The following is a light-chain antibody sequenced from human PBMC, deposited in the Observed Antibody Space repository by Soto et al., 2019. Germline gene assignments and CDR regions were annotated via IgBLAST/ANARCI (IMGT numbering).Light chain of an antibody. CDR2: GAS. Sequence: EIVFMQSPGTLSQSPGERATLSCRASQSVSSSYLAWYQQKPGRAPRLLIYGASNRATGIPDRFSGSGSGTDFTLTSSRLEPEDFAEYYCQPYGSSPTFGQGTQLEVK. J-gene: IGKJ5*01. CDR3: QPYGSSPT. V-gene: IGKV3-20*01. CDR1: QSVSSSY.